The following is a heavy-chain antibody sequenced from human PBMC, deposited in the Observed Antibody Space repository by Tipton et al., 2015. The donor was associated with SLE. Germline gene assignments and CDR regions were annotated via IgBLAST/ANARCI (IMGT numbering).Heavy chain of an antibody. D-gene: IGHD4-11*01. Sequence: TLSLTCTVSGGSISSHYWSWIRQPPGKGLEWIGEINHSGSTNYNPSLKSRVTISVDTSKNQFSLKLSSVTAADTAVYYCARRDYTLLLAFDIWGQGTMVTVSS. V-gene: IGHV4-34*01. CDR1: GGSISSHY. CDR3: ARRDYTLLLAFDI. J-gene: IGHJ3*02. CDR2: INHSGST.